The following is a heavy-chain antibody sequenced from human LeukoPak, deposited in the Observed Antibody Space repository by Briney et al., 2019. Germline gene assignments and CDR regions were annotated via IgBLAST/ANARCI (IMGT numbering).Heavy chain of an antibody. CDR3: ARGWGYSGPGRY. Sequence: SETLSLTCAVYGGSFSGYYWSWIRQPPGKGLEWIGEINHRGSTNYNPSLKSRVTISVDTSKNQFSLKLSSVTAADTAVYYCARGWGYSGPGRYWGQGTLVTVSS. J-gene: IGHJ4*02. CDR2: INHRGST. D-gene: IGHD5-12*01. CDR1: GGSFSGYY. V-gene: IGHV4-34*01.